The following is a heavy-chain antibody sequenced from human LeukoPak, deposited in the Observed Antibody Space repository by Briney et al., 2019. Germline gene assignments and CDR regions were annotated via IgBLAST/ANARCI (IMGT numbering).Heavy chain of an antibody. Sequence: PSETLSLTCTVSGGSISSSSYYWVWIRQPPGKGLEWIGSINYYGKTYYNPSVKSRVTISVDASKNQFSLMVRSVTAADTAVYYCVKGAGPPWFDPWGQGTLVTVSS. D-gene: IGHD6-19*01. V-gene: IGHV4-39*07. CDR3: VKGAGPPWFDP. CDR1: GGSISSSSYY. CDR2: INYYGKT. J-gene: IGHJ5*02.